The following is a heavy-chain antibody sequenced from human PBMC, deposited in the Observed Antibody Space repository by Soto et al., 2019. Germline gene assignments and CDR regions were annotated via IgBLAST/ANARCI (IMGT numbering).Heavy chain of an antibody. CDR2: IKHEVSEK. Sequence: GGSLRPSCPASAFTFSSHWTSWVRQAPRKGLEWVANIKHEVSEKYYVDSVKVRFTITRDNDKNSLYLQMNSLRAEDTAVYYCARDNGYCSSTSCYIGSGWFDPWGQGTLVTVSS. CDR3: ARDNGYCSSTSCYIGSGWFDP. D-gene: IGHD2-2*03. CDR1: AFTFSSHW. V-gene: IGHV3-7*01. J-gene: IGHJ5*02.